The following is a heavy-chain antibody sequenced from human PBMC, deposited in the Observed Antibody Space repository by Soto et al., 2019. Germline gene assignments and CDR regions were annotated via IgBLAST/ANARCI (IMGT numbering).Heavy chain of an antibody. CDR2: IRSFDYRT. J-gene: IGHJ4*02. D-gene: IGHD6-19*01. V-gene: IGHV3-23*01. CDR1: VFAFIQYG. CDR3: AKDVESGWYEAFDY. Sequence: GWSLRLSCTSSVFAFIQYGMSWVRQAPGKGLEWVSSIRSFDYRTNYADSVKGRFTISRDNSKSTLSLQMNSLRAEDTAVYYCAKDVESGWYEAFDYWGPGTLVTVSS.